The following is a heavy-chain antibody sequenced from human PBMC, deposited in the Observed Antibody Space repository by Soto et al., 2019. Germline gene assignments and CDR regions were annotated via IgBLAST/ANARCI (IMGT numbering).Heavy chain of an antibody. Sequence: GGSLRLSCAASGFTFSSYSMNWVRQAPGKGLEWVSSISSSSSYIYYADSVKGRFTISRDNAKNSLYLQMNSLRAEDTAVYYCARGSTYYDILTGYLWAYYFDYWGQGTLVTVSS. CDR1: GFTFSSYS. D-gene: IGHD3-9*01. J-gene: IGHJ4*02. CDR2: ISSSSSYI. CDR3: ARGSTYYDILTGYLWAYYFDY. V-gene: IGHV3-21*01.